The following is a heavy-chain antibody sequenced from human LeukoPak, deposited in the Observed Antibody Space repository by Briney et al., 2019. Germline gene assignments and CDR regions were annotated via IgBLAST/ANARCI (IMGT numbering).Heavy chain of an antibody. CDR3: ARGVATTPFDY. D-gene: IGHD5-24*01. J-gene: IGHJ4*02. Sequence: SETLSLTCTVSGGSISSSSYYWGWIRQPPGKGLEWIGYIYYSGSTNYNPSLKSRVTISVDTSKNQFSLKLSSVTAADTAVYYCARGVATTPFDYWGQGTLVTVSS. CDR1: GGSISSSSYY. CDR2: IYYSGST. V-gene: IGHV4-61*05.